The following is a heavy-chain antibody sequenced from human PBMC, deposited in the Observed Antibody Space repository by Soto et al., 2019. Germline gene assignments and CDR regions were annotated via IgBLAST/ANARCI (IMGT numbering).Heavy chain of an antibody. CDR2: ISAYNGNT. Sequence: GASVKVSCKASGYTFTSYGISWVRQAPGQGLEWMGWISAYNGNTNYAQKLQGRVTMTTDTSTSTAYMELRSLRSDDTAVYYCAKASPGAHMVRGVIIDREDYWGQGTLVTVSS. CDR1: GYTFTSYG. D-gene: IGHD3-10*01. J-gene: IGHJ4*02. CDR3: AKASPGAHMVRGVIIDREDY. V-gene: IGHV1-18*01.